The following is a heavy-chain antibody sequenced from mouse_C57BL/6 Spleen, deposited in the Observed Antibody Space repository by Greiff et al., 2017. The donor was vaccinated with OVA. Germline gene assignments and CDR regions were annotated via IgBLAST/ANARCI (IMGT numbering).Heavy chain of an antibody. Sequence: VQLQQSGPELVKPGASVKISCKASGYSFTGYYMNWVKQSPEKSLEWIGEINPSTGGTTYNQKFKAKATLTVDKSSSTAYMQLKSLTSEDSAVYYCARELTDDYWGQGTTLTASS. CDR2: INPSTGGT. CDR3: ARELTDDY. J-gene: IGHJ2*01. D-gene: IGHD4-1*01. V-gene: IGHV1-42*01. CDR1: GYSFTGYY.